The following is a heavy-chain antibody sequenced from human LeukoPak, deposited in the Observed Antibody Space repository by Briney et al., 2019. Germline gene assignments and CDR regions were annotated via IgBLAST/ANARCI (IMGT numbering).Heavy chain of an antibody. D-gene: IGHD2-2*02. J-gene: IGHJ3*02. CDR2: ISSSSSYI. CDR1: RFTFRSYT. V-gene: IGHV3-21*01. Sequence: GGSLTLSCTDSRFTFRSYTMNWAREAPGKGLEWVSSISSSSSYIYYADSVKGLFTISRDNAKNSLYVQMNSLRAEDTAMYYCATDYCSSTSCYTKDAFDIWGQGTMVTASS. CDR3: ATDYCSSTSCYTKDAFDI.